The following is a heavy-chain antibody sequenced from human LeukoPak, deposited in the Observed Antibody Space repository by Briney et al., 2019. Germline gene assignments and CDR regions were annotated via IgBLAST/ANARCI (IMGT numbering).Heavy chain of an antibody. V-gene: IGHV1-2*02. CDR2: INPNSGGT. J-gene: IGHJ4*02. D-gene: IGHD3-22*01. CDR1: GYTFTGYY. Sequence: ASVKVSCKASGYTFTGYYMHWVRQAPGQGLEWMGWINPNSGGTNYAQKFQGRVTMTRDTSISTAYVELSRLRSDDTAVYYCARPDYYDSSGYPLDYWGQGTLVTVSS. CDR3: ARPDYYDSSGYPLDY.